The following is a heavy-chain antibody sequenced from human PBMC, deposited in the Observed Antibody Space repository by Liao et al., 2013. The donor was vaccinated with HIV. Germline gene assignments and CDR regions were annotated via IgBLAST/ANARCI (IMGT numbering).Heavy chain of an antibody. J-gene: IGHJ4*02. CDR1: DGSFSGYY. D-gene: IGHD6-19*01. CDR3: ARGPRGTVTGPVRFDY. CDR2: INHSGKT. Sequence: QVQLQQWGAGLLKPSETLSLTCAVYDGSFSGYYWSWIRQSPGKGLEWIGEINHSGKTNYNPSLKSRVTISVDTSKNQFSLKLNSVTAADTAVYYCARGPRGTVTGPVRFDYWGQGTWSPSPQ. V-gene: IGHV4-34*01.